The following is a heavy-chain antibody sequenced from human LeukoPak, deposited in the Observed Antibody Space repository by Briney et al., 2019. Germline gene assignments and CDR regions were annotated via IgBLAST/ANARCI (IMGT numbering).Heavy chain of an antibody. CDR2: IYYSGST. J-gene: IGHJ3*01. V-gene: IGHV4-39*01. Sequence: PSETLSLTCTVSGGSITNTNYYWAWLRQPPGKGLEWIGTIYYSGSTHDHPSPKRRFTITVDTSHTQFPLKLSSVTAADTAVYFCARHTSDGDFAFDLWGQGTMVTVSS. CDR3: ARHTSDGDFAFDL. D-gene: IGHD4-17*01. CDR1: GGSITNTNYY.